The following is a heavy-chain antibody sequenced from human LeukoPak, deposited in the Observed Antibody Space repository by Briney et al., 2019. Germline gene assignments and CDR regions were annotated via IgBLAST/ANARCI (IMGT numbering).Heavy chain of an antibody. Sequence: LGGSLRLSCAASGVDFSSYAVSWVRQAPGKGLEWVSAITGSGGSTYYADSVKGRFTVSRDNPRNTLYLQMNSLRAEDTAVYYCGKDEQGFGMQTSHWGQGTLVTVSS. D-gene: IGHD1-14*01. CDR2: ITGSGGST. CDR3: GKDEQGFGMQTSH. V-gene: IGHV3-23*01. CDR1: GVDFSSYA. J-gene: IGHJ4*02.